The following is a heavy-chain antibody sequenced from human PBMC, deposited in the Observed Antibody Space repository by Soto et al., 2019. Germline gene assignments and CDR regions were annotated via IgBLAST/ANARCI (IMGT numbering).Heavy chain of an antibody. CDR3: ARRARPDFYYMDV. J-gene: IGHJ6*03. Sequence: EVQLAESGGGLAQPGGSLRLSCAASGFTLSGYAMDWVRQAPGKGLEYVSGISSNGAGTYYANSAQGRFTISSDNSKNTVYLQMGSLRPEDMDVYYCARRARPDFYYMDVWGKGTTVTVSS. D-gene: IGHD6-6*01. CDR1: GFTLSGYA. V-gene: IGHV3-64*01. CDR2: ISSNGAGT.